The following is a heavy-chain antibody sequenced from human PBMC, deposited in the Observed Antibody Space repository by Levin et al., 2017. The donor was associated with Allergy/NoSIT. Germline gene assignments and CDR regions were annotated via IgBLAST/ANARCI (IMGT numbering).Heavy chain of an antibody. J-gene: IGHJ3*01. Sequence: RSGGSLRLSCAASGFTFSSYGMHWVRQAPGKGLEWVAIIWSDGTNQYYADSVKGRFTISRDNSENTVYLQMNSLRAEDTAVYYCARAMMGDTLDVWGRGTMVTVSS. CDR3: ARAMMGDTLDV. CDR2: IWSDGTNQ. V-gene: IGHV3-33*01. D-gene: IGHD3-16*01. CDR1: GFTFSSYG.